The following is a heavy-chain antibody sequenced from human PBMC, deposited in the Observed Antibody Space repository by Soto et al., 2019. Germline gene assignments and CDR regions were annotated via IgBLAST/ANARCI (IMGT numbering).Heavy chain of an antibody. V-gene: IGHV4-39*07. J-gene: IGHJ3*02. Sequence: SETLSLTCTVSGGSISSRGSMSGRSFYWGWMRKPPGKGLEWIASISYSDGSFYNSSLKSRLTISVDKSKNQFSLNLSSVTAADTAVYYCASWTTVTKERFDAFDIWGQGTMVTVSS. D-gene: IGHD4-17*01. CDR1: GGSISSRGSMSGRSFY. CDR3: ASWTTVTKERFDAFDI. CDR2: ISYSDGS.